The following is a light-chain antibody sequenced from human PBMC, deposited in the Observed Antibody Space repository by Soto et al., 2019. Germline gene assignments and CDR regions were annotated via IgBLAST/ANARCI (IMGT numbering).Light chain of an antibody. CDR2: EVS. V-gene: IGLV2-14*01. Sequence: QSALTQPASVSGFPGQSITISCTGTSSDVGGYNYVSWYQQHPGKAPKLMIYEVSNRPSGVSNRFSGPKSGNTASLTISGLQAEDEADYYCNSYTSSSTLDVFGTGTMVTVL. J-gene: IGLJ1*01. CDR1: SSDVGGYNY. CDR3: NSYTSSSTLDV.